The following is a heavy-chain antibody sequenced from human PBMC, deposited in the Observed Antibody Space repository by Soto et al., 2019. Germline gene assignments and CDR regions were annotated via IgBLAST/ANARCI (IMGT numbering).Heavy chain of an antibody. J-gene: IGHJ6*02. CDR2: IIPIFGTA. V-gene: IGHV1-69*05. CDR3: ARDRGAGTTWAYYYYGMDV. CDR1: GGTFSSYA. Sequence: SVKVSCKASGGTFSSYAISWVRQAPGQGLEWMGGIIPIFGTANYAQKFQGRVTMTRDTSTSTVYMELSSLRSEDTAVYYCARDRGAGTTWAYYYYGMDVWGQGTTVTVSS. D-gene: IGHD1-7*01.